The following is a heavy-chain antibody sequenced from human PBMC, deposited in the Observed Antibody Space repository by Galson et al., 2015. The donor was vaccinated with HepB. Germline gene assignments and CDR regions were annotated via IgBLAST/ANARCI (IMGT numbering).Heavy chain of an antibody. V-gene: IGHV1-69*13. D-gene: IGHD2-2*01. CDR2: IIPIFGTA. CDR3: ARVGDIIIVPTANHNWLDP. J-gene: IGHJ5*02. CDR1: GGTFNNYA. Sequence: SVKVSCKASGGTFNNYAISWVGQAPGQGLEWMGGIIPIFGTAKYAQTLQGRVTITADESTGTAYMELSSLRSEDTAVYYCARVGDIIIVPTANHNWLDPWGQGTLVTVSS.